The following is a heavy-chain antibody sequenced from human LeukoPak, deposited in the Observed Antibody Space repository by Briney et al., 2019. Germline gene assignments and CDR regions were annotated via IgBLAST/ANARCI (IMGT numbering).Heavy chain of an antibody. CDR3: ARVVHIVVVTAAFDI. J-gene: IGHJ3*02. D-gene: IGHD2-21*02. CDR2: ISSSSSYI. Sequence: SGGSLRLSCAASGFTVSSNYMSWVRQAPGKGLEWVSSISSSSSYIYYADSVKGRFTISRDNAKNSLYLQMNSLRAEDTAVYYCARVVHIVVVTAAFDIWGQGTMVTVSS. CDR1: GFTVSSNY. V-gene: IGHV3-21*01.